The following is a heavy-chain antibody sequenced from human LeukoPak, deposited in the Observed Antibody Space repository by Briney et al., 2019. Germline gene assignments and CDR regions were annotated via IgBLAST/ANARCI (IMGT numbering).Heavy chain of an antibody. J-gene: IGHJ1*01. CDR1: GYSISSGYY. Sequence: SETLSLTCTVSGYSISSGYYWGWIRQPPGKGLEWIGSIYHSGSTYYNPSLKSRVTISVDTSKNQFSLKLSSVTAADTAVYYCARGPYFQHWGQGTLVTVPS. CDR3: ARGPYFQH. V-gene: IGHV4-38-2*02. CDR2: IYHSGST.